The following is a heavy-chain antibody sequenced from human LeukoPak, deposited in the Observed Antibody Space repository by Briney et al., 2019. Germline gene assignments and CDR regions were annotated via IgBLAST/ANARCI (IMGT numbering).Heavy chain of an antibody. D-gene: IGHD7-27*01. V-gene: IGHV4-4*07. CDR2: IYTSGST. J-gene: IGHJ4*02. CDR1: GGSISSYY. Sequence: SETLSLTCTVSGGSISSYYWSWLRQPAGKGLEWIGRIYTSGSTNYNPSLKSRVTMSVDTSKNQFSLKLSSVTAADTAVYYCARESRRTGDFEYWGQGTLVTVSS. CDR3: ARESRRTGDFEY.